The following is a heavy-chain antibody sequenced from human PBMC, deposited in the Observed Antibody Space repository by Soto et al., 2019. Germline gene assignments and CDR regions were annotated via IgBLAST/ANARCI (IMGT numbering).Heavy chain of an antibody. CDR3: PRYGHNYSSNYFRGIDV. D-gene: IGHD3-10*01. J-gene: IGHJ6*02. CDR2: IYHGDSGT. CDR1: GYSFTTDW. Sequence: GESLKISCKASGYSFTTDWIGCVRQMPWKGLEWMGSIYHGDSGTRYSPSFQGQVTVSADKSISTAYLQWSSLKATDTAMYYCPRYGHNYSSNYFRGIDVWAQGTTVTVSS. V-gene: IGHV5-51*01.